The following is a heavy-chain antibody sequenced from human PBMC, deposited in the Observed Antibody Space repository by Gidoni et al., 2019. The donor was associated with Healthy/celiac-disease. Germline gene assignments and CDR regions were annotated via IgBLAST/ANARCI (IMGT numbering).Heavy chain of an antibody. D-gene: IGHD3-22*01. Sequence: QVQLVESGGGVVQPGRSLRRSCAAAGFTCSSYAMHWVRQAPGKGLELVSVISYDGSNKYYAASVKGRFTISRDNSKNTLYLQMNSLRAEDTAVYYCARESTVVVVGGFDYWGQGTLVTVSS. CDR3: ARESTVVVVGGFDY. CDR2: ISYDGSNK. J-gene: IGHJ4*02. CDR1: GFTCSSYA. V-gene: IGHV3-30-3*01.